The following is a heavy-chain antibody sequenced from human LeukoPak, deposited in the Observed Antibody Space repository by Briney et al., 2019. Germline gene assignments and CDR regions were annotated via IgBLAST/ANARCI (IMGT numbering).Heavy chain of an antibody. CDR1: GFTFSSYG. V-gene: IGHV3-30*18. Sequence: GGSLRLSCAASGFTFSSYGMHWVRQAPGKGLEWVAVISYDGSNKYYADSVKGRFTISRDNSKNTLYLQMNSLRAEDTAAYYCAKEYYDSSGYHRPGAFDIWGQGTMVTVSS. D-gene: IGHD3-22*01. J-gene: IGHJ3*02. CDR3: AKEYYDSSGYHRPGAFDI. CDR2: ISYDGSNK.